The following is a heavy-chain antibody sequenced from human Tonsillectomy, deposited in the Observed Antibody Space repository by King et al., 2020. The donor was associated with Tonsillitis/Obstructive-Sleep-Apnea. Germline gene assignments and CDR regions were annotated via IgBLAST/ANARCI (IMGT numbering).Heavy chain of an antibody. Sequence: VQLVGSGGGLVQPGGSLRLSCAASGFTFSSYWMHWVRQAPGKGLVWVSRINSDGSSTSYADSVKGRFTISRDNAKNTLYLQMNSLRAEDTAVYYCARALSIAAAGTHYYYGMDVWGQGTTVTVSS. CDR2: INSDGSST. CDR1: GFTFSSYW. J-gene: IGHJ6*02. D-gene: IGHD6-13*01. CDR3: ARALSIAAAGTHYYYGMDV. V-gene: IGHV3-74*01.